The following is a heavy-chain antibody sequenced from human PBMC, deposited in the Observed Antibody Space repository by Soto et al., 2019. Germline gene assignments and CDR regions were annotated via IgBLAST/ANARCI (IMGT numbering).Heavy chain of an antibody. CDR3: AREEKQLSRYGGDFDY. CDR2: IYYIGTT. D-gene: IGHD3-16*01. J-gene: IGHJ4*02. Sequence: QVQLQESGPGLVKPSETLSLTCSVSDGSVNTGNYYWSWIRQPPGKGLEWIGHIYYIGTTNYNPSLKSRVTISVDTSKDQFSLEVTSVTAADTAVYFCAREEKQLSRYGGDFDYWGQGILVTVSS. CDR1: DGSVNTGNYY. V-gene: IGHV4-61*01.